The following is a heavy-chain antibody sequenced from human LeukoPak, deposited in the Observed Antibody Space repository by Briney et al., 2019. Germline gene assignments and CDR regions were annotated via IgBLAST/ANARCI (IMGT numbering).Heavy chain of an antibody. Sequence: PGGSLRLSCAASGSTFSSHWMHWVRQAPGTGLVWVSRITDDATTTYADAVRGRFTISRDNAKNILYLQMNSLRAEDTAVYYCVRDRVGPDYWGQGTLVTVSS. CDR3: VRDRVGPDY. D-gene: IGHD1-26*01. V-gene: IGHV3-74*03. CDR1: GSTFSSHW. CDR2: ITDDATT. J-gene: IGHJ4*02.